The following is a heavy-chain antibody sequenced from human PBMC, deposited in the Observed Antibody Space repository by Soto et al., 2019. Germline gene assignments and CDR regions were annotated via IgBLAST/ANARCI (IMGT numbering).Heavy chain of an antibody. CDR1: GYTFTSYG. V-gene: IGHV1-18*01. CDR3: ARGRYGDY. CDR2: ISAHNGNT. J-gene: IGHJ4*02. Sequence: QVHLVQSGAEVKKPGASVKDSCKGSGYTFTSYGITWVRQAPGQGLEWMGWISAHNGNTDYAQKLQGRVTVTRDTSTSTAYMELRSLRSADTAVYYCARGRYGDYWGQGALVTVSS. D-gene: IGHD1-1*01.